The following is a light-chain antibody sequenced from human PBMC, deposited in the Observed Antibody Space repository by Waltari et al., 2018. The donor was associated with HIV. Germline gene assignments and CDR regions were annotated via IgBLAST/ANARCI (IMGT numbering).Light chain of an antibody. CDR3: QAWDSSTLV. V-gene: IGLV3-1*01. CDR2: EDF. CDR1: KLGDKY. J-gene: IGLJ2*01. Sequence: SFELTQPHSVSVSPGQTATIPCPADKLGDKYVCWYQQKAGQSPVLVIYEDFKRPSGIPERFSGSNSGNTATLTISETQALDEADYYCQAWDSSTLVFGGGTKLTVL.